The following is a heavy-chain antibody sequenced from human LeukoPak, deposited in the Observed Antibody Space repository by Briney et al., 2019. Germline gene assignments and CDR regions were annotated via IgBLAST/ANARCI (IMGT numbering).Heavy chain of an antibody. J-gene: IGHJ4*02. CDR1: GGTFSSYA. CDR3: ARGVVAAQRGFDY. Sequence: ASVKVSCKASGGTFSSYAISWVRQAPGQGLEWMGGIIPIFGTANYAQKFQGRVTITTDESTSTAYMELSSLRSEDTAVYYCARGVVAAQRGFDYWGQGTLVTVSS. D-gene: IGHD2-15*01. V-gene: IGHV1-69*05. CDR2: IIPIFGTA.